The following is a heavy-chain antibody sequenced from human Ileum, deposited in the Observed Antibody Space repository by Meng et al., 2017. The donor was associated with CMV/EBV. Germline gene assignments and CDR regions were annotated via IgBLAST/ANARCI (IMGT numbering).Heavy chain of an antibody. V-gene: IGHV4-61*02. Sequence: QVRLSESGPGLVKPPQTLSLTCTVSGGSLGGGYYWNWIRQPAWKGLEWIGRISTSGSTNYNPSLKSRFTISVDTSKNQFSLNLTSVTAADTAVYYCARDSAWLIDQWGQGTLVTVSS. CDR1: GGSLGGGYY. CDR3: ARDSAWLIDQ. J-gene: IGHJ4*02. D-gene: IGHD6-19*01. CDR2: ISTSGST.